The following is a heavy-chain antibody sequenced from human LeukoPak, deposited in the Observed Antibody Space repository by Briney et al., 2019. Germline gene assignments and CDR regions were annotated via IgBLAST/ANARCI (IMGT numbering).Heavy chain of an antibody. Sequence: SETLSLTCSVSGGSISSYYWSWIRQPPGKGLEWIASISYSGSTNYNPSLKSRGTISADTSKNQFSLNLRSVTAADTAVYYCARATGGWYFDYWGQGTLVTVSS. J-gene: IGHJ4*02. CDR1: GGSISSYY. CDR3: ARATGGWYFDY. V-gene: IGHV4-59*01. D-gene: IGHD6-19*01. CDR2: ISYSGST.